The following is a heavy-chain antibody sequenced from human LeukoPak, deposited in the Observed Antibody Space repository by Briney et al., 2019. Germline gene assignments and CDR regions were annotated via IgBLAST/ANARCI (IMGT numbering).Heavy chain of an antibody. CDR3: ARDFYDILTGYYPRRGADY. Sequence: ASVKVSCKASGYTFTGYYMHWVRQAPGQRLEWMGWINPNSGGTNYAQKFQGRVTMTRDTSISTAYMELSRLRSDDTAVYYCARDFYDILTGYYPRRGADYWGQGTLVTVSS. J-gene: IGHJ4*02. CDR2: INPNSGGT. D-gene: IGHD3-9*01. V-gene: IGHV1-2*02. CDR1: GYTFTGYY.